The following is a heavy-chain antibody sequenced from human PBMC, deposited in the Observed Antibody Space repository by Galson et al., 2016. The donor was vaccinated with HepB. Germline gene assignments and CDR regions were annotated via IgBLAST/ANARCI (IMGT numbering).Heavy chain of an antibody. CDR1: DYSISSNW. CDR2: IYSSGST. V-gene: IGHV4-28*01. J-gene: IGHJ3*02. D-gene: IGHD2-2*01. Sequence: ETLSLTCAVSDYSISSNWWGWIRQPPGKGLEWIGYIYSSGSTYYNPSLKGRVTLTVDTTKNQFSLRLSSVTAVDTAVYYCERIGHCTSTSCSGAFDIWGQGTMVTVSS. CDR3: ERIGHCTSTSCSGAFDI.